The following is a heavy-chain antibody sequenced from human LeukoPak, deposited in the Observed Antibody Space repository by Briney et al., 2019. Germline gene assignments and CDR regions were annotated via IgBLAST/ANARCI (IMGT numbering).Heavy chain of an antibody. CDR1: GYSFTSYW. CDR2: IYPGDSDT. V-gene: IGHV5-51*01. J-gene: IGHJ6*02. CDR3: ARLGLAARHYYYGMDV. D-gene: IGHD6-6*01. Sequence: GESLKISCKGSGYSFTSYWIGWLRQMPGKGLEWMGIIYPGDSDTRYSPSFQGQVTISADKSISTAYLQWSSLKASDTAMYYCARLGLAARHYYYGMDVWGQGTTVTVSS.